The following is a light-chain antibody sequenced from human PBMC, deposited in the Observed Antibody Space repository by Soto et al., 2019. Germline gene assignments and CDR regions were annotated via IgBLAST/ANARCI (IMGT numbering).Light chain of an antibody. CDR2: DVD. CDR1: SSDVGGYSY. Sequence: QSALTQPASVSVSPGQSITISCTGSSSDVGGYSYVSWYQHHPGKAPKLMIYDVDNRPSGVSNRFSGSKSGNTASLTISGLQAEDEADYYCSSYTSSSTYVLFGGGTKLTVL. J-gene: IGLJ2*01. V-gene: IGLV2-14*03. CDR3: SSYTSSSTYVL.